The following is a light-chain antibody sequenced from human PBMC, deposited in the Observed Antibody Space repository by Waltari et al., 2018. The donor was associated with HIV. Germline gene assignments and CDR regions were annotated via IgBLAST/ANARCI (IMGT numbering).Light chain of an antibody. J-gene: IGLJ1*01. CDR2: EVK. Sequence: QSALTQSASVSASPGQSIPISCTGSSSDIGTYNIVSWFQQHPCKAPRVVIYEVKNRPAGFSPRFSGSKSGKTASLTSSGLQAAYEADYHCCAYAGFSTYLFGPGTKVTVL. V-gene: IGLV2-23*02. CDR1: SSDIGTYNI. CDR3: CAYAGFSTYL.